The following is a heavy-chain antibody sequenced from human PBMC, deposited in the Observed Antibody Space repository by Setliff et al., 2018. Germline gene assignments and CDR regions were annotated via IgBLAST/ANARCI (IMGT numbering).Heavy chain of an antibody. CDR3: ARVSRTIVAARGFDY. CDR2: IIPIFGTA. D-gene: IGHD1-26*01. Sequence: AASVKVSCKASGGTFINYAISWVRQAPGQGLEWMGGIIPIFGTANYAQKFQGRVTITADESTSTAYMELSSLRSEDTAVYYCARVSRTIVAARGFDYWGQGTLVTVS. CDR1: GGTFINYA. V-gene: IGHV1-69*13. J-gene: IGHJ4*02.